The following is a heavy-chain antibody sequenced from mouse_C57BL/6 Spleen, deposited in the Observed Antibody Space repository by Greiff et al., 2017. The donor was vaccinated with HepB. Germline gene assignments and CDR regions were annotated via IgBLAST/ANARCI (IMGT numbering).Heavy chain of an antibody. D-gene: IGHD2-3*01. Sequence: QVQLQQSGPELVKPGASVTISCKASGYAFSSSWMNWVKQRPGKGLEWIGRIYPGDGDTNYNGKFKGKATLTADKSSSTAYMQLSSLTSEDSAVYFCARRRVYDGYYGAMDYWGQGTSVTVSS. CDR1: GYAFSSSW. V-gene: IGHV1-82*01. CDR3: ARRRVYDGYYGAMDY. J-gene: IGHJ4*01. CDR2: IYPGDGDT.